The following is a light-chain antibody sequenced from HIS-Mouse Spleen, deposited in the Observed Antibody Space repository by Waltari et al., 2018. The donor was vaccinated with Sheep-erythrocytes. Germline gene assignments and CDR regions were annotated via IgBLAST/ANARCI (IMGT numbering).Light chain of an antibody. CDR1: SSDVGSYNL. Sequence: QSALTQPASVSGSPGQSITISCTGTSSDVGSYNLVSWYQQHPGKAPKLMIYEGSKRPSGVSNRFAGSKSGNTASLAISGLQSEDEADYYCAAWDDSLGKVFGGGTKLTVL. CDR2: EGS. J-gene: IGLJ3*02. V-gene: IGLV2-14*02. CDR3: AAWDDSLGKV.